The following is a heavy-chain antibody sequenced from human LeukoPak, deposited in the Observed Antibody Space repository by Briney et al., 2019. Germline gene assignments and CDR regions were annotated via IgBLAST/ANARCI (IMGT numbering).Heavy chain of an antibody. D-gene: IGHD2-2*01. V-gene: IGHV1-18*01. CDR3: ARTKSSSTSSLWVWSQFNYYYYYMDV. CDR1: GYTLTSYG. J-gene: IGHJ6*03. CDR2: ISAYNGNT. Sequence: GASVKVSCKASGYTLTSYGISWVRQAPGQGLEWMGWISAYNGNTNYAQKLQGRVTVTTDTSTSTAYMELRSLRSDDTAVYYCARTKSSSTSSLWVWSQFNYYYYYMDVWGKGTTVTVSS.